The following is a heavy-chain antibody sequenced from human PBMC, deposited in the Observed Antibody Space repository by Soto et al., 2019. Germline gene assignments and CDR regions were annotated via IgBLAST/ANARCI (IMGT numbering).Heavy chain of an antibody. Sequence: GGSLRLACAASGVTFRSYSMNWVRKARGKGLEWGSSISSSSIYIYYADSVKGRFTISRDNAKNSLYLQMNSLRAEDTAVYYCARVHSSSYYYYYYGMDVWGQGTTVTVSS. J-gene: IGHJ6*02. CDR1: GVTFRSYS. CDR2: ISSSSIYI. V-gene: IGHV3-21*01. D-gene: IGHD6-6*01. CDR3: ARVHSSSYYYYYYGMDV.